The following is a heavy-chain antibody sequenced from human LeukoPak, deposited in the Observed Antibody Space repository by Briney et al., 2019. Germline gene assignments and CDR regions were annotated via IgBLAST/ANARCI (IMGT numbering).Heavy chain of an antibody. V-gene: IGHV3-7*01. CDR3: ARYGDYQTIYYYYYCMDV. Sequence: GGSQRLSCAASGFTFSSYWMSWVRQAPGKGLEWVANIKQDGSEKYYVDSVKGRFTISRDNAKNSLYLQMNSLRAEDTAVYYCARYGDYQTIYYYYYCMDVWGKGTTVTVSS. J-gene: IGHJ6*03. D-gene: IGHD4-17*01. CDR2: IKQDGSEK. CDR1: GFTFSSYW.